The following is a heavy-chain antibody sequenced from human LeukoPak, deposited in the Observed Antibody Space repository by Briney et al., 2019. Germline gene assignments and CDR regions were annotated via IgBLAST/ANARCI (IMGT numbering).Heavy chain of an antibody. J-gene: IGHJ3*02. CDR3: ARLRYSGSASAFDI. D-gene: IGHD1-26*01. CDR2: IYYSGST. CDR1: GGSISSSSYY. Sequence: SETLSLTCTVSGGSISSSSYYWGWIRQPPGKGLEWIGSIYYSGSTYYNPSLKSRVTISVDTSKNQFSLKLSSVTAADTAVYYCARLRYSGSASAFDIWGQGTMVTVSS. V-gene: IGHV4-39*07.